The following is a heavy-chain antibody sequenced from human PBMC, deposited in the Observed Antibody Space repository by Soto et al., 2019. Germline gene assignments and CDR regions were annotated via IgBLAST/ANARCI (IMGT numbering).Heavy chain of an antibody. D-gene: IGHD4-17*01. CDR3: AKERATTTAFDY. CDR1: GFTFSRDG. CDR2: ITDNGGST. J-gene: IGHJ4*02. Sequence: VGSVRLSCAASGFTFSRDGMSWVRQAPGKGLEWVSLITDNGGSTYYADSVKGRFTISRDNTKNTLFLQMNSLRAEDTAVCYCAKERATTTAFDYWGQGALVTVSS. V-gene: IGHV3-23*01.